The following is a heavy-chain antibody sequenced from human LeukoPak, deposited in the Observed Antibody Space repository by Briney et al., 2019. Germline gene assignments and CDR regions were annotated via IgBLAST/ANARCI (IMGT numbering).Heavy chain of an antibody. D-gene: IGHD3-22*01. J-gene: IGHJ5*02. CDR1: GYTFTSYG. Sequence: SVKVSCKASGYTFTSYGISWVRQAPGQGLEWMGRIIPILGIANYAQKFQGRVTITADKSTSTAYMELSSLRSEDTAVYYCARELMVNYYDSSGPFDPWGQGTLVTVSS. CDR3: ARELMVNYYDSSGPFDP. V-gene: IGHV1-69*04. CDR2: IIPILGIA.